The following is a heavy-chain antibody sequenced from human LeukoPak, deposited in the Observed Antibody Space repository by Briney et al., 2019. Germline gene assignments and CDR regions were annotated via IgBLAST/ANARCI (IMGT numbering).Heavy chain of an antibody. Sequence: SETLSLTCTVSGYSISSGYYWGWIRQPPGKGLEGIGSIYHSGSTYWNPSLKSRVTISVDTSKNQFSLKLSSVTAADTAVYYCARDRDTRYYYGSEHYYMDVWGKGTTVTVSS. V-gene: IGHV4-38-2*02. CDR2: IYHSGST. D-gene: IGHD3-10*01. J-gene: IGHJ6*03. CDR1: GYSISSGYY. CDR3: ARDRDTRYYYGSEHYYMDV.